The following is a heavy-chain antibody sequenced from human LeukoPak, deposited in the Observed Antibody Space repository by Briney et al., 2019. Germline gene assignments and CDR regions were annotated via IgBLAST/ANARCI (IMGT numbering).Heavy chain of an antibody. D-gene: IGHD2-21*01. CDR2: ISSSSSYI. J-gene: IGHJ4*02. CDR3: ARGVGGADY. V-gene: IGHV3-21*01. Sequence: PGGSLRLSCTASGFTFSNYAVSWVRQPPGMGLEWVSSISSSSSYIYYTDSVKGRFTISRDNAKNSLYLQMNSLRAEDTAVYYCARGVGGADYWGQGTLVTVSS. CDR1: GFTFSNYA.